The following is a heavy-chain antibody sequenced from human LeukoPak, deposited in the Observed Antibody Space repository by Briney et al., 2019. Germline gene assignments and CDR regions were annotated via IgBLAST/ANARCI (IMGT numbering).Heavy chain of an antibody. D-gene: IGHD1-26*01. CDR3: ARGLGGSYVSAHFDY. J-gene: IGHJ4*02. Sequence: GASVKVSCKASGYTFTSYYMHWVRQAPGQGLEWMGIINPSGGSTSYAQKFQGRVTVTRDTSTSTVYMELSSLRSEDTAVYYCARGLGGSYVSAHFDYWGQGTLVTVSS. CDR1: GYTFTSYY. V-gene: IGHV1-46*01. CDR2: INPSGGST.